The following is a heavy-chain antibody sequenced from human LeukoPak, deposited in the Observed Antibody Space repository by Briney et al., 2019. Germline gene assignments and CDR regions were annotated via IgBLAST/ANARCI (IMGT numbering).Heavy chain of an antibody. CDR3: ATSSGSYPPDY. D-gene: IGHD1-26*01. CDR1: GFTFNTYN. Sequence: GGSLRLSCAASGFTFNTYNMNWVRQAPGKGLEWVSSISNRSSNIYYADSLKGRFTISRDNANNSLFLQMNSLRAEDTAVYYCATSSGSYPPDYWGRRTVVTVSS. J-gene: IGHJ4*02. V-gene: IGHV3-21*01. CDR2: ISNRSSNI.